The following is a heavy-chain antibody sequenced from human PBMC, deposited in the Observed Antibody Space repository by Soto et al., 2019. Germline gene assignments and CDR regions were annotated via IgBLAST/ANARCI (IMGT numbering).Heavy chain of an antibody. CDR2: IYRGVST. J-gene: IGHJ3*01. CDR3: ARDRSDSSRADSFDV. V-gene: IGHV3-53*01. Sequence: SLRLACAFSGFTVSNTYMSCVRQAPGKGLEWVAVIYRGVSTHYADSVKGRFTISRDDSKNTIYLQMNSLRAEDTAVYYCARDRSDSSRADSFDVWGQGTMVTVSS. D-gene: IGHD6-25*01. CDR1: GFTVSNTY.